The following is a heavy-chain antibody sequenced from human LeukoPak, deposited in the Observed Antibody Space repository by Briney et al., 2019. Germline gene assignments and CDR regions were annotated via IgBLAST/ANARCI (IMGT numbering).Heavy chain of an antibody. CDR3: ARDRTAYSYGTLFDY. Sequence: GGSLRLSCASTFTFSIYGMHWVRQSPGKGLECVAFIQYDGTNKYYADSVKGRFTISRDNSRNTLYLQMNSLRAEDTAVYYCARDRTAYSYGTLFDYWGQGTLVTVSS. CDR1: TFTFSIYG. J-gene: IGHJ4*02. CDR2: IQYDGTNK. D-gene: IGHD5-12*01. V-gene: IGHV3-30*02.